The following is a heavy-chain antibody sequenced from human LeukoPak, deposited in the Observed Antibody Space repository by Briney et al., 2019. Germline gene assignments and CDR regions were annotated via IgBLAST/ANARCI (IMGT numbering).Heavy chain of an antibody. CDR3: AIGYCSGGSCYPHDY. J-gene: IGHJ4*02. V-gene: IGHV1-2*02. Sequence: ASVKLSCKAAGYTFTGYYIHSVRQAPGQGLGWMGWINPNSGGTNYAQKFQGRVTMTRDTSISTAYMELSRLRSDDTAVYYCAIGYCSGGSCYPHDYWGQGTLVTVSS. CDR2: INPNSGGT. D-gene: IGHD2-15*01. CDR1: GYTFTGYY.